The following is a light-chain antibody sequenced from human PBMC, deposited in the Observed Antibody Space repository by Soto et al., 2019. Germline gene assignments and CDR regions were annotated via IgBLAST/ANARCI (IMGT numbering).Light chain of an antibody. CDR3: AAWDGSLDVVL. V-gene: IGLV1-44*01. J-gene: IGLJ2*01. Sequence: QAVVTQPPSASGTPGQRVTISCSGSSSNIGTNTVNWYQQFPGSAPQLLLYSTNQRPSGVPGRFSGSKSGTSASLAISGLQSGDEADYYCAAWDGSLDVVLFGGGTKLTVL. CDR1: SSNIGTNT. CDR2: STN.